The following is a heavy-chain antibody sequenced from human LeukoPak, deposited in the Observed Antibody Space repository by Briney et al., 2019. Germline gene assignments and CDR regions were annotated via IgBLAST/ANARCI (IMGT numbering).Heavy chain of an antibody. Sequence: GGSLRLSCAASGFTFGSCWMNWVRQTPGKGLEWVANINQDGSQKFYVDSVKGRFTISRDNANNSLYLQMNSLRAEDTAVYYCAKDLALITDYYYYGMVVWGQGTTVTVSS. D-gene: IGHD5-24*01. V-gene: IGHV3-7*03. CDR3: AKDLALITDYYYYGMVV. CDR2: INQDGSQK. CDR1: GFTFGSCW. J-gene: IGHJ6*02.